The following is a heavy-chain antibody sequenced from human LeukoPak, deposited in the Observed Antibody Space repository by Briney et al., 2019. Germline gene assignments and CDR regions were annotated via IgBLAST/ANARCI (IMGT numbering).Heavy chain of an antibody. CDR3: ARAGNLGYCSSTSCRRPYGMDV. CDR2: INPSGGST. Sequence: GASVTVSFKASGYTFTSYYMHWVRQAPGQGLEWMGIINPSGGSTSYAQKFQGRVTMTRDTSTSTVYMELSSLRSEDTAVYYCARAGNLGYCSSTSCRRPYGMDVWGQGTTVTVSS. V-gene: IGHV1-46*01. CDR1: GYTFTSYY. J-gene: IGHJ6*02. D-gene: IGHD2-2*01.